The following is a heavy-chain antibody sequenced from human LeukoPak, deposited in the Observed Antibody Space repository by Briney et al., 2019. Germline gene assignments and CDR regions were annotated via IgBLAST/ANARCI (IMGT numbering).Heavy chain of an antibody. CDR2: INSDGSST. CDR3: ARSIWGPDI. V-gene: IGHV3-74*01. J-gene: IGHJ3*02. CDR1: AFTFITNW. Sequence: PGGSLRLSCAAAAFTFITNWMEWVRPAPGNGLVWVSRINSDGSSTSYAGSVKGRFTISRDNAKNTLCLQINSLRAEDTAVYYCARSIWGPDIWGQGTMVTVSS. D-gene: IGHD3-16*01.